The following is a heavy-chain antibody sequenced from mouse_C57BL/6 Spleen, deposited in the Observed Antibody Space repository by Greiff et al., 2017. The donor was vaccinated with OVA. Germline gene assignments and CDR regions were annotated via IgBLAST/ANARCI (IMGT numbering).Heavy chain of an antibody. V-gene: IGHV5-17*01. CDR3: AKDGYDGDAMDY. J-gene: IGHJ4*01. CDR1: GFTFSDYG. CDR2: ISSGSSTI. D-gene: IGHD2-2*01. Sequence: EVQLVESGGGLVKPGGSLKLSCAASGFTFSDYGMHWVRQAPEKGLEWVAYISSGSSTIYYADTVKGRFTISRDNAKNTLFLQMTSLRSEDTAMYYCAKDGYDGDAMDYWGQGTSVTVSS.